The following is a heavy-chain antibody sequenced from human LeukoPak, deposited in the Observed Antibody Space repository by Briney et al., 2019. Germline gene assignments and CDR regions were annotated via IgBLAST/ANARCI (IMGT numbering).Heavy chain of an antibody. J-gene: IGHJ6*03. Sequence: GGSLRLSCAASGFTFSSYAMSWVRQAPGKGLEWVSSISSRSSYIYYADSMKGRFTISRDNAKNSLYLQMNSLRAEDTAAYYCARGENIYSSSYYMDVWGKGTTVTVSS. CDR3: ARGENIYSSSYYMDV. D-gene: IGHD6-6*01. CDR1: GFTFSSYA. CDR2: ISSRSSYI. V-gene: IGHV3-21*01.